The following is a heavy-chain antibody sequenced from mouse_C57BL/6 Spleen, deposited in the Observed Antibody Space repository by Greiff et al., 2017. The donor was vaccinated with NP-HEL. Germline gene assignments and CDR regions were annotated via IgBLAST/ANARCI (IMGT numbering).Heavy chain of an antibody. D-gene: IGHD1-1*02. Sequence: VQLQQSGPELVKPGASVKISCKASGYAFSSSWMNWVKQRPGKGLEWIGRIYPGDGDTNYNGKFKGKATLTADKSSSTDYMQLSSLTSEDSAVYFCARNNYGHYYARDYWGHGTSVTVSS. CDR3: ARNNYGHYYARDY. V-gene: IGHV1-82*01. J-gene: IGHJ4*01. CDR2: IYPGDGDT. CDR1: GYAFSSSW.